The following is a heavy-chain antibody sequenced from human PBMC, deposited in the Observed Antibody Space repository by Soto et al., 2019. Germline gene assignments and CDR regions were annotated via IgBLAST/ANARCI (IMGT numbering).Heavy chain of an antibody. D-gene: IGHD2-21*01. V-gene: IGHV3-23*05. CDR3: AKDAVYNDGLWLMDH. CDR1: GLPHNNFA. J-gene: IGHJ4*02. Sequence: EVQLLESGGGLAQPGGSLRLSCTASGLPHNNFAMMWVRQAPGKGLECVAGIYGSGRGIEYADAVKGRFTISRDNSRSTVDLEMTDLRADDTAVYYCAKDAVYNDGLWLMDHWGQGSQVTVSS. CDR2: IYGSGRGI.